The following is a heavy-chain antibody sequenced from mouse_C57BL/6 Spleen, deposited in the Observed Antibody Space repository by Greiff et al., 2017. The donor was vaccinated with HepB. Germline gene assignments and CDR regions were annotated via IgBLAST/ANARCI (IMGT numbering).Heavy chain of an antibody. Sequence: EVKLVESGGGLVKPGGSLKLSCAASGFTFSSYTMSWVRQTPEKRLEWVATISGGGGNTYYPDSVKGRFTISRDNAKNTLYLQMSSLRSEDTALYYCARDGSDGFAYWGEGTLVTVSA. CDR1: GFTFSSYT. J-gene: IGHJ3*01. V-gene: IGHV5-9*01. CDR2: ISGGGGNT. D-gene: IGHD1-1*02. CDR3: ARDGSDGFAY.